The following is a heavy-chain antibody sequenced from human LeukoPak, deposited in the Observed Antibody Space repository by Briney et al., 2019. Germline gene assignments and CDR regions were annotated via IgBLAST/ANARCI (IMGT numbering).Heavy chain of an antibody. CDR2: INHSGST. Sequence: PSETLSLTCAVYGGSFSGYYWSWIRQPPGKGLEWIGEINHSGSTNYNPSLKSQVTISVDTSKNQFSLKLSSVTAADTAVYYCARTPWPDGGNDYWGQGTLVTVSS. CDR3: ARTPWPDGGNDY. J-gene: IGHJ4*02. D-gene: IGHD2-15*01. V-gene: IGHV4-34*01. CDR1: GGSFSGYY.